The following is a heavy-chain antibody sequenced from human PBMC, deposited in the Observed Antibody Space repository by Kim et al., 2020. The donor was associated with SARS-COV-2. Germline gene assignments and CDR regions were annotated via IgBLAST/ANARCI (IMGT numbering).Heavy chain of an antibody. V-gene: IGHV1-69*13. Sequence: SVKVSCKASGGTFSSYAISWVRQAPGQGLEWMGGIIPIFGTANYAQKFQGRVTITADESTSTAYMELSSLRSEDTAVYYCASHTGIVGATVSQVYFDYWGQGTLVTVSS. J-gene: IGHJ4*02. D-gene: IGHD1-26*01. CDR2: IIPIFGTA. CDR1: GGTFSSYA. CDR3: ASHTGIVGATVSQVYFDY.